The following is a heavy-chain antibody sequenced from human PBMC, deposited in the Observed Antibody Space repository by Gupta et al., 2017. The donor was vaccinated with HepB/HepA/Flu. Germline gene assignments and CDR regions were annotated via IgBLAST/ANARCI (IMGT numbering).Heavy chain of an antibody. J-gene: IGHJ4*02. CDR2: ISYDGSNK. CDR1: GFTFSSYA. D-gene: IGHD2-2*01. V-gene: IGHV3-30*18. CDR3: AKSGCSTSCYWTEKYYFDY. Sequence: QVQLVESGGGVVQPGRSLRLSCAASGFTFSSYAMHWVRQAPGKGLEWVAVISYDGSNKYYADSVKGRFTISRDNSKNTLYLQMNSLRAEDTAVYYCAKSGCSTSCYWTEKYYFDYWGQGTLVTVAS.